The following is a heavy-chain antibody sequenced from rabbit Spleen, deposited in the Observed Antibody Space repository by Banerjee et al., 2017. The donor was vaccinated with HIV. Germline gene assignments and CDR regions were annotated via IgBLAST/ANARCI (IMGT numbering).Heavy chain of an antibody. CDR2: INSATGKT. Sequence: QSLEESGGGLVKPGGSLTLTCKASGFSFSDRDVMCWVRQAPGKGLEWIACINSATGKTVYATWAKGRFTISRTSSTTVTLQMTSLTAADRATYFCARDLVGVIGWNFYLWGPGTLVTVS. V-gene: IGHV1S40*01. D-gene: IGHD1-1*01. CDR1: GFSFSDRDV. J-gene: IGHJ4*01. CDR3: ARDLVGVIGWNFYL.